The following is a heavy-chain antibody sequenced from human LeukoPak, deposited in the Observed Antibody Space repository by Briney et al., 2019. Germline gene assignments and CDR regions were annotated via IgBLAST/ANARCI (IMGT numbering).Heavy chain of an antibody. CDR2: INHRGST. Sequence: SSETLSLTCAVYGGSSSGYYCSWIRQPPGKGLEWIGEINHRGSTNYNSSLKSRVTISLDTPENHFSLKLRSVTAVDTAVYYCASRLLWFGELPRYWGQGTLVTVSS. CDR3: ASRLLWFGELPRY. V-gene: IGHV4-34*01. CDR1: GGSSSGYY. D-gene: IGHD3-10*01. J-gene: IGHJ4*02.